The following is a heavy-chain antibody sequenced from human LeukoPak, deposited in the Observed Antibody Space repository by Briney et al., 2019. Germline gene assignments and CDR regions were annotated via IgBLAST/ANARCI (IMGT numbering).Heavy chain of an antibody. V-gene: IGHV3-30*03. J-gene: IGHJ4*02. CDR2: ISYDGRNK. CDR1: GFTFSSYS. D-gene: IGHD3-22*01. CDR3: ASSYYDSSGPHYFDY. Sequence: PGGSLRLSCAASGFTFSSYSMNWVRQAPGKGLEWVAVISYDGRNKYYADSVKGRFTISRDNSKNTLLLQMNSLRPEDTAVYYCASSYYDSSGPHYFDYWGQGTLVTVSS.